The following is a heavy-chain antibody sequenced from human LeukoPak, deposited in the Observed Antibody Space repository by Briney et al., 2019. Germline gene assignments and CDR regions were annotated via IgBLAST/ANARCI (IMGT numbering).Heavy chain of an antibody. CDR2: ITSAGST. Sequence: PGGSLRLSCAASGFTFSRNYMSWARLAPGKGLEWVSIITSAGSTHYATSVKGRFTISRDNSKNTVYLQMNSLRAEDTAVYYCATRGLSGYYYGMDVWGQGTTVTVSS. D-gene: IGHD3/OR15-3a*01. V-gene: IGHV3-66*01. J-gene: IGHJ6*02. CDR1: GFTFSRNY. CDR3: ATRGLSGYYYGMDV.